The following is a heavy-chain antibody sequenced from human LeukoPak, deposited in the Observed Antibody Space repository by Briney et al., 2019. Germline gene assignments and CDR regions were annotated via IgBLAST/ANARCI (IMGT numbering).Heavy chain of an antibody. V-gene: IGHV1-18*01. CDR1: GYTFTTYG. J-gene: IGHJ4*02. D-gene: IGHD4-17*01. CDR3: ARGAYGDY. CDR2: ISTYNGDT. Sequence: GASVTVSCKASGYTFTTYGISWVRQAPGQGLEWMGWISTYNGDTNYAQNLQGRLTMTTDTSTNTAYMELRSLRSDDTALYYCARGAYGDYWGQGSLVTVSS.